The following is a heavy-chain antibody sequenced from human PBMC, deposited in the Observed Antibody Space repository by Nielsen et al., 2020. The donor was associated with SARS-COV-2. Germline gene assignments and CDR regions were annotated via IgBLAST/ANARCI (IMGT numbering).Heavy chain of an antibody. CDR1: GFTFNSYA. J-gene: IGHJ4*02. V-gene: IGHV3-23*01. CDR3: ARLWDDGYYFDTGPYDY. D-gene: IGHD3-22*01. CDR2: ISASGSNTYYT. Sequence: GESLKISCAASGFTFNSYAMSWVRQAPGKGLEWVSSISASGSNTYYTNYADSVKGRFTISRDNSKSTLYLQMNSLRAEDTAVYYCARLWDDGYYFDTGPYDYWGQGTLVTVSS.